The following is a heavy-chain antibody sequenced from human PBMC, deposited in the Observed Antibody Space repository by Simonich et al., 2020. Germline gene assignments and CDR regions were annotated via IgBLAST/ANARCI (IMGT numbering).Heavy chain of an antibody. CDR2: MNPNSGNT. J-gene: IGHJ4*02. D-gene: IGHD1-26*01. CDR1: GYTFTSYD. V-gene: IGHV1-8*03. Sequence: QVQLVQSGAEVKKPGASVKVSCKASGYTFTSYDINWVRQATGQGLGWMRWMNPNSGNTGYAQKFQGRVTITRNTSISTAYMELSSLRSEDTAVYYCARTYSGSYYYFDYWGQGTLVTVSS. CDR3: ARTYSGSYYYFDY.